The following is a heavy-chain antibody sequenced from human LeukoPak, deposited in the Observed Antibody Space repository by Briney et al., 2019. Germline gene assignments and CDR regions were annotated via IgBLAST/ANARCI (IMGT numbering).Heavy chain of an antibody. CDR3: ARDNYAGANWFDP. D-gene: IGHD1-7*01. J-gene: IGHJ5*02. Sequence: IIPIFGTANYAQKFQGRVTITTDESTSTAYMELSSLRSEDTAVYYCARDNYAGANWFDPWGQGTLVXVSS. V-gene: IGHV1-69*05. CDR2: IIPIFGTA.